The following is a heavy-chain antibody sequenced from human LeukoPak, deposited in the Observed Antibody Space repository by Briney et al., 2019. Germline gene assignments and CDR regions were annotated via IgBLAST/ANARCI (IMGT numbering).Heavy chain of an antibody. CDR3: ARTHGAYSSSFGPD. J-gene: IGHJ4*02. D-gene: IGHD6-6*01. CDR2: INEDGSER. V-gene: IGHV3-7*01. CDR1: GFTFSKTW. Sequence: GGSLRLSCAAAGFTFSKTWMSWVRQAPGKGLAWVASINEDGSERRYADSVKGRVTISRDNAKNSLYLQMNSLRAEDTAVYYCARTHGAYSSSFGPDWGQGTLVTVSS.